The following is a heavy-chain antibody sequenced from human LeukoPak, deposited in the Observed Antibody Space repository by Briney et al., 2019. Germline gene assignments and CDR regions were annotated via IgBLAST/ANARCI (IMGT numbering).Heavy chain of an antibody. Sequence: SVTLSLTCAVYGESFSGYYWSWIRQPPGKGLEWIGEINHSGSTNNNPTLKSRVTISVDTSKNQFSLKLSSVTAADTAVYYCARRSDYDILTGYSNSRFDPWGQGTLVTVSS. CDR3: ARRSDYDILTGYSNSRFDP. D-gene: IGHD3-9*01. CDR1: GESFSGYY. CDR2: INHSGST. J-gene: IGHJ5*02. V-gene: IGHV4-34*01.